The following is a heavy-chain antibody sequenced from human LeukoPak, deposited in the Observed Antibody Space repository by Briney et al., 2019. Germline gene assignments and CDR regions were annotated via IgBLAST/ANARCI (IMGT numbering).Heavy chain of an antibody. V-gene: IGHV1-18*04. Sequence: ASVTVSCKGSVYSFTSYYIHWVRRAPGQGLEWVGGMIAYNGYTNYAQKLQGRATMTTDTSTSTAYMEMRSLRSDDTAVYYCARDVPGIAVPNYTYYYYYGMDVWGQGTTVTVSS. J-gene: IGHJ6*02. D-gene: IGHD6-19*01. CDR1: VYSFTSYY. CDR3: ARDVPGIAVPNYTYYYYYGMDV. CDR2: MIAYNGYT.